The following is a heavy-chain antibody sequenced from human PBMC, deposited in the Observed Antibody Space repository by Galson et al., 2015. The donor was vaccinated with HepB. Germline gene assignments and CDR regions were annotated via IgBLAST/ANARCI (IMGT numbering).Heavy chain of an antibody. CDR2: ISAYNGNT. Sequence: SVKVSCKASGYTFTSYSISWVRQAPGQGLEWMGWISAYNGNTNYAQKLQGRVTMTTDTSTSTAYMELRSLRSDDTAVYYCARVSRYYYGSGSPGYWGQGTLVTVSS. V-gene: IGHV1-18*01. J-gene: IGHJ4*02. D-gene: IGHD3-10*01. CDR3: ARVSRYYYGSGSPGY. CDR1: GYTFTSYS.